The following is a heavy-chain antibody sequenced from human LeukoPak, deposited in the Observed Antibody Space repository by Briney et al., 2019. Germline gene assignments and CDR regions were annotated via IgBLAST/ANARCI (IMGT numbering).Heavy chain of an antibody. V-gene: IGHV4-59*01. Sequence: SETLSLTCTVSGGSISSYYWSWIRQPPGKGLECIGYIYYSGSTNYNPSLKSRVTISVDTSKNQFSLKLSSVTAADTAVYYCARDSGVVVPAASPAYYYYYGMDVWGQGTTVTVSS. CDR3: ARDSGVVVPAASPAYYYYYGMDV. CDR2: IYYSGST. J-gene: IGHJ6*02. D-gene: IGHD2-2*01. CDR1: GGSISSYY.